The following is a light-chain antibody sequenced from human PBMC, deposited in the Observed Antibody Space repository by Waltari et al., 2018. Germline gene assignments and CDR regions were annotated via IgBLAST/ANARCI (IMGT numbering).Light chain of an antibody. CDR2: GAS. Sequence: EIVLTQSPGTLSLSPGERATLSCRASQSVSRALAWYQQKPGKAPRLLIYGASNRATGIADRFSGSGSGTDFSLTISSLEPEDFAVYYCQHYLRLPATFGQGTKVEIK. V-gene: IGKV3-20*01. J-gene: IGKJ1*01. CDR3: QHYLRLPAT. CDR1: QSVSRA.